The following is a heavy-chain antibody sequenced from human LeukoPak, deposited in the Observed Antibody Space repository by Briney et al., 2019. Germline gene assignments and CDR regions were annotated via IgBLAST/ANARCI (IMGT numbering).Heavy chain of an antibody. CDR2: MNPNSGNT. V-gene: IGHV1-8*01. D-gene: IGHD6-6*01. J-gene: IGHJ1*01. CDR1: GYTFTSYD. CDR3: AREWGGGNIAAHPLGGEYFQH. Sequence: AASVKVSCKASGYTFTSYDINWVRQATGQGLEWMGWMNPNSGNTGYAQKFQGGVTMTRNTSISTAYMELSSLRSEDTAVYYCAREWGGGNIAAHPLGGEYFQHWGQGTLVTVSS.